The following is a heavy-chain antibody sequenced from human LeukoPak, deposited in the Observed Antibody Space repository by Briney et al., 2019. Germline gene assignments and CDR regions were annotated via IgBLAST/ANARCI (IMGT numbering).Heavy chain of an antibody. CDR2: INPSGGST. J-gene: IGHJ3*02. D-gene: IGHD2-15*01. Sequence: ASVKVSCKASGYTFTSYYMHWVRQAPGQGLEWMGIINPSGGSTVYAQKFQGRVTMTRDTSTSTAYMELRSLRSDDRAVYYCARERYCSGGSCYSGALDTWGQGTMVTVSS. CDR1: GYTFTSYY. V-gene: IGHV1-46*01. CDR3: ARERYCSGGSCYSGALDT.